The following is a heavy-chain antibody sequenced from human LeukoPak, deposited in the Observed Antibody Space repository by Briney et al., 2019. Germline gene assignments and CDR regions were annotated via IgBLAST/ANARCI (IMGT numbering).Heavy chain of an antibody. CDR3: ARDYCSSTSCLFDY. V-gene: IGHV1-18*01. Sequence: ASVKVSFTASGYTFTSYGISWVRQAPGQGLEWMGWISAYNGNTNYAQKFQGRVTMTRDTSISTAYMELSRLRSDDTAVYYCARDYCSSTSCLFDYWGQGTLVSVSS. D-gene: IGHD2-2*01. CDR2: ISAYNGNT. CDR1: GYTFTSYG. J-gene: IGHJ4*02.